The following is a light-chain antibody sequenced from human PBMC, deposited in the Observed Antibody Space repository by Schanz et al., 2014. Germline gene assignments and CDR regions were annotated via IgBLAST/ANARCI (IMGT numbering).Light chain of an antibody. J-gene: IGKJ5*01. Sequence: EIVLTQSPGTLSLSPGERATLSCRASQTVNVNSLAWYQQKPGQAPRLLIFGASSRATGIPDRFSGSGSGTDFTLTISSLQSEDFAVYYCQQYNNWPLTFGQGTRLEIK. CDR2: GAS. CDR3: QQYNNWPLT. V-gene: IGKV3-20*01. CDR1: QTVNVNS.